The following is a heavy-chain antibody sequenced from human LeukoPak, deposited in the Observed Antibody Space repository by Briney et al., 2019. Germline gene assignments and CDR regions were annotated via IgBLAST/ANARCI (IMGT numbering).Heavy chain of an antibody. J-gene: IGHJ4*02. Sequence: PSETLSLTCTVSGGSLQSNHWAWIRQPAGKGLEWIGHLHVSGNTNCNPSLKSRVTISVDTSKNQFSLKMTSATAADTAVYFCARDPLRSSFDSWGQGILVTVSS. D-gene: IGHD1-26*01. V-gene: IGHV4-4*07. CDR1: GGSLQSNH. CDR3: ARDPLRSSFDS. CDR2: LHVSGNT.